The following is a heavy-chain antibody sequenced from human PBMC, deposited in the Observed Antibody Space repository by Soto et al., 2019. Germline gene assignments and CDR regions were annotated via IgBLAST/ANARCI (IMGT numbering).Heavy chain of an antibody. V-gene: IGHV4-4*07. CDR2: IYTSGST. J-gene: IGHJ5*02. CDR1: GGSISSYY. Sequence: CLTCTVSGGSISSYYWSWIRQPAGKGLEWIGRIYTSGSTNYNPSLKSRVTMSVDTSKNQFSLKLSSVTAADTAVYYCARVKLGYSYGYGTAILDPWCQGTLVSVSS. D-gene: IGHD5-18*01. CDR3: ARVKLGYSYGYGTAILDP.